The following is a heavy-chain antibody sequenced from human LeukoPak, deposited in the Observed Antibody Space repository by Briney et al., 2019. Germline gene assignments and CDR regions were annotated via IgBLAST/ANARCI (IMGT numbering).Heavy chain of an antibody. D-gene: IGHD1-26*01. CDR2: IRSDGSNK. J-gene: IGHJ4*02. V-gene: IGHV3-30*02. CDR3: AKYRVGVTMSPFDY. Sequence: QAWGSLRLSCAASGFIFSSYGVHWVRQAPGKGLEWVAFIRSDGSNKYYADSVKGRFTISRDNSKNTLYLQMNSLRAEDTALYYCAKYRVGVTMSPFDYWGQGTLVTVSS. CDR1: GFIFSSYG.